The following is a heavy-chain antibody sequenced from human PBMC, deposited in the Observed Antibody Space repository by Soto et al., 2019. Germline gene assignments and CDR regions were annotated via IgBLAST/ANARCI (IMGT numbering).Heavy chain of an antibody. CDR1: GYSFTSYW. J-gene: IGHJ4*02. D-gene: IGHD3-10*01. CDR2: IDPSDSYT. Sequence: GESLKISCKGSGYSFTSYWISWVRQMPGKGLEWMGRIDPSDSYTNYSPSFQGHVTISADKSISTAYQQWSSLKASDTAMYYCARHRYYGSGSYQFDYWGQGTLVTVSS. V-gene: IGHV5-10-1*01. CDR3: ARHRYYGSGSYQFDY.